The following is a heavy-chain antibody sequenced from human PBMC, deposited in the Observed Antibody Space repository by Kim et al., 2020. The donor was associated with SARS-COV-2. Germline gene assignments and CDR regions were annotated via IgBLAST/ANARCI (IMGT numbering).Heavy chain of an antibody. J-gene: IGHJ5*02. D-gene: IGHD2-2*01. CDR3: ARVAYCSSTSCYGARSRGWFDP. CDR2: IYYSGST. V-gene: IGHV4-31*03. Sequence: SETLSLTCTVSGGSISSGGYYWSWIRQHPGKGLEWIGYIYYSGSTYYNPSLKSRVTISVDTSKNQFSLKLSSVTAADTAVYYCARVAYCSSTSCYGARSRGWFDPWGQGTLVTVSS. CDR1: GGSISSGGYY.